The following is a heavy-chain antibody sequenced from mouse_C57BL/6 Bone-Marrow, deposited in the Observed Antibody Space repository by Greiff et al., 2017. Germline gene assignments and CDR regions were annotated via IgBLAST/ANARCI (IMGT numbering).Heavy chain of an antibody. J-gene: IGHJ2*01. V-gene: IGHV1-54*01. D-gene: IGHD2-4*01. Sequence: QVQLKQSGAELVRPGTSVKVSCKASGYAFTNYLIEWVKQRPGQGLEWIGVINPGSGGTNYNEKFKGKATLTADKSSSTAYMQLSSLTSEDSAVYFCARGRLRRRVFDYWGQGTTLTVSS. CDR2: INPGSGGT. CDR3: ARGRLRRRVFDY. CDR1: GYAFTNYL.